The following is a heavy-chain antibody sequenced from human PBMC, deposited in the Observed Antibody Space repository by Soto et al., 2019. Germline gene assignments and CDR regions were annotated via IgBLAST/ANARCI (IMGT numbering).Heavy chain of an antibody. CDR2: RYSDGRS. CDR3: AHRTTTVTWWFDP. D-gene: IGHD4-17*01. V-gene: IGHV3-53*05. J-gene: IGHJ5*02. CDR1: GFTVSISY. Sequence: PGGSLRLSCAGSGFTVSISYMTWVRQVPGKGLEWVSIRYSDGRSYHAESVKGRFTISTDDSENTLYLQMTNMDPADTATYFCAHRTTTVTWWFDPWGQGTLVTVSS.